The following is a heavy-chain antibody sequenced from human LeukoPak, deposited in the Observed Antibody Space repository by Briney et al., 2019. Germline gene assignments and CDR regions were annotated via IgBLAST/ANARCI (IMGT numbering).Heavy chain of an antibody. D-gene: IGHD4-17*01. CDR3: ATSTVTTYYFDY. J-gene: IGHJ4*02. CDR1: GFTFNSYT. CDR2: ISGGGDST. Sequence: GSLILSRAAPGFTFNSYTMSWVRPAPGEGLELVSVISGGGDSTYYADSVKGRFTISRDNSKNTLYLQMNSLRAEDTAVYHCATSTVTTYYFDYWGQGTLVTVSS. V-gene: IGHV3-23*01.